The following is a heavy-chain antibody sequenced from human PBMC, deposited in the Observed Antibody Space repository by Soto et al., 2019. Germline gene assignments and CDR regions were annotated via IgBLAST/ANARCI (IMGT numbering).Heavy chain of an antibody. D-gene: IGHD3-22*01. CDR1: GFTFSSYG. CDR3: ARDNGYYDSSGYYSDY. V-gene: IGHV3-33*01. CDR2: IWYDGSNK. Sequence: GGSLRLSCAASGFTFSSYGMHWVRQAPGKGLEWVAVIWYDGSNKYYADSVKGRFTISRDNSKNTLYLQMNSLRAEDTAVYYCARDNGYYDSSGYYSDYWGQGTLVTVSS. J-gene: IGHJ4*02.